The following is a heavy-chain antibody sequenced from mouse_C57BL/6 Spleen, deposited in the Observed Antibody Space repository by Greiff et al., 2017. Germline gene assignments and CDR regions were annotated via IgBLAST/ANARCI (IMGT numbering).Heavy chain of an antibody. CDR1: GFTFSDYG. CDR3: ARCPSYYGSSYFDD. V-gene: IGHV5-17*01. Sequence: DVHLVESGGGLVKPGGSLKLSCAASGFTFSDYGMHWVRQAPEKGLEWVAYISSGSSTIYYADTVKGRFTIYRDNAKNTLFLQMTSLMSEDTAMYYCARCPSYYGSSYFDDWGQGTTLTVSS. D-gene: IGHD1-1*01. J-gene: IGHJ2*01. CDR2: ISSGSSTI.